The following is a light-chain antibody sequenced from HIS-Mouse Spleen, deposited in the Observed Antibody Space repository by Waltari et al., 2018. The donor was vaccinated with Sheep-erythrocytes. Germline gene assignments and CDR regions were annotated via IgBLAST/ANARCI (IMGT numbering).Light chain of an antibody. V-gene: IGLV1-47*01. CDR3: AAWDDSLSAHV. J-gene: IGLJ1*01. CDR1: SSNIGSNY. CDR2: RNN. Sequence: QSVLTQPPSASGTPGQRVTIPCSGRSSNIGSNYVYWYQQLPGTAPKLLIYRNNQRPSGVPDRFSGSKSGTSASLAISGLRSEDEADYYCAAWDDSLSAHVFGTGTKVTVL.